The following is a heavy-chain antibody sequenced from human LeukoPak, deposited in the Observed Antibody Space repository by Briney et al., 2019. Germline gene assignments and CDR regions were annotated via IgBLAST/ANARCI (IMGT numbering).Heavy chain of an antibody. V-gene: IGHV3-11*04. CDR3: ARDGGSSWYFDY. Sequence: GGSLRLSCAASGFTFSDYYMSWIRQAPGKGLECVSYISSSGNTTYYSDSVRGRFTISRDNAKNSLHLQMNSLRGEDTAVYYCARDGGSSWYFDYWGQGTLATVSS. CDR1: GFTFSDYY. CDR2: ISSSGNTT. J-gene: IGHJ4*02. D-gene: IGHD6-13*01.